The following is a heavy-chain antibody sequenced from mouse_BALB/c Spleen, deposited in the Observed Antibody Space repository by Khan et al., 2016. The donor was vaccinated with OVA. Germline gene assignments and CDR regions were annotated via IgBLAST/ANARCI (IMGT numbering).Heavy chain of an antibody. D-gene: IGHD1-1*01. V-gene: IGHV2-9*02. CDR2: IWAGGST. CDR3: ARDHGSSHWYFDV. J-gene: IGHJ1*01. Sequence: QVQLKESGPGLVAPSQRLSITCTVSGSSLTSYGVPWVRQPPGKGLEWLGVIWAGGSTNYNSALRSRLTINKDNSKSQVVSKMNNLQTDDTAMYCCARDHGSSHWYFDVWGAGTAVTVSS. CDR1: GSSLTSYG.